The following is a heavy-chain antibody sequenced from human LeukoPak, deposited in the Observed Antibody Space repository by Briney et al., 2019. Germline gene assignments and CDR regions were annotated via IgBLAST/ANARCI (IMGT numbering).Heavy chain of an antibody. Sequence: GGSLRLSCAASGFTFSSYWMTWVRQAPGKGLEWVANIKQDGSEKYYVDSVKGRFTISRDNAKNSLYLQMNSLRAEDTAVYYCARGEPQYDLVLQGRHNWFDPWGQGTLVTVSS. CDR2: IKQDGSEK. CDR3: ARGEPQYDLVLQGRHNWFDP. CDR1: GFTFSSYW. J-gene: IGHJ5*02. V-gene: IGHV3-7*01. D-gene: IGHD3-3*01.